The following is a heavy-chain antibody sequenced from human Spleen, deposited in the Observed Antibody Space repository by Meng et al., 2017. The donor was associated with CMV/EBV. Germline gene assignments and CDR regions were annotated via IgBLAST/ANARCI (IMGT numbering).Heavy chain of an antibody. CDR3: ARDIIAAAGTGSYYGMDV. V-gene: IGHV4-31*01. Sequence: LSVTVSGGSIGTGGYYWSWIRQHPGKGLEWIWYIYYSGRTYYNPSLKSSVTISVDTYKNQFSLKLSSVTAADTAVYYCARDIIAAAGTGSYYGMDVWGQGTTVTVSS. CDR2: IYYSGRT. CDR1: GGSIGTGGYY. D-gene: IGHD6-13*01. J-gene: IGHJ6*02.